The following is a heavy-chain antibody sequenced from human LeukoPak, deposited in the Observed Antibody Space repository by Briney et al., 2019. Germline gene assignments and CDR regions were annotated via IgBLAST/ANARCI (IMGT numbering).Heavy chain of an antibody. Sequence: EASVKVSCKASGYTFTSYDINWVRQATGQGLEWMGWMNPNSGNTGYAQKFQGRVTMTRNTSISTAYMELSSLRSEDTAVYYCARGDRVAEYYYYYYMDVWGKGTTVTVSS. CDR1: GYTFTSYD. J-gene: IGHJ6*03. V-gene: IGHV1-8*01. CDR2: MNPNSGNT. D-gene: IGHD3-3*01. CDR3: ARGDRVAEYYYYYYMDV.